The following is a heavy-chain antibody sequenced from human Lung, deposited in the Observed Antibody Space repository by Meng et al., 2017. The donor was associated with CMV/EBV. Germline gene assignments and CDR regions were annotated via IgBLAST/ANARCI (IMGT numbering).Heavy chain of an antibody. CDR2: MNHSGST. Sequence: SETLSLTCGGCGGSFSGYDWFWIRQPPGKGLEWIGEMNHSGSTNYNPSLKSRVTISVDASKKQFSLKVSSVTAADTAVYYCARGGYVDHFYGLAVWGKGTTVTVSS. CDR3: ARGGYVDHFYGLAV. D-gene: IGHD5-18*01. V-gene: IGHV4-34*01. J-gene: IGHJ6*04. CDR1: GGSFSGYD.